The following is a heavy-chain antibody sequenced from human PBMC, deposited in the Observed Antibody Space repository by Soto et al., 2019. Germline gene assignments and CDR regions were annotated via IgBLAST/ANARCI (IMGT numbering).Heavy chain of an antibody. V-gene: IGHV4-61*01. J-gene: IGHJ4*02. D-gene: IGHD3-3*01. Sequence: SETLSLTXTVSGGSVSSGSYYWSWIRQPPGKGLEWIGYIYYSGSTNYNPSLKSRVTISVDTSKNQFSLKLSSVTAADTAVYYCASQTPYYDFGLYYFDYWGQGTLVTVSS. CDR1: GGSVSSGSYY. CDR3: ASQTPYYDFGLYYFDY. CDR2: IYYSGST.